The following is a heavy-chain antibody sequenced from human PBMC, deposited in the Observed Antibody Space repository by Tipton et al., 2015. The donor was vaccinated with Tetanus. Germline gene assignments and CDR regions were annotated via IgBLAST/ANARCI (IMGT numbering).Heavy chain of an antibody. V-gene: IGHV1-69*06. CDR3: ARGRGGAPWSPLDN. J-gene: IGHJ4*02. CDR2: IEKDSFS. D-gene: IGHD2-21*01. Sequence: QLVQSGAEMKKPGSSVKVSCKASGGTFTNYALSWVRQAPGQGLEWMGWIEKDSFSNKFMKQSAQNFQDRVTMTSDTATSTDYLELRSLRSEDTALYYCARGRGGAPWSPLDNWGQGTLVTVSS. CDR1: GGTFTNYA.